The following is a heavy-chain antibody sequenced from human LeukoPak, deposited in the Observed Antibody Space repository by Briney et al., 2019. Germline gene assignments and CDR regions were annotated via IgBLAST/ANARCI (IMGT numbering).Heavy chain of an antibody. CDR3: TSGPGKYILTGFNDY. Sequence: PGGSLRLSCAASGFTFSGSAMHWVRQASGKGLEWVGRIRSKANSYATAYAASVKGRFTISRDDSKNTAYLQMNSLKTEDTAVYYCTSGPGKYILTGFNDYWGQGTLVTVSS. CDR1: GFTFSGSA. D-gene: IGHD3-9*01. J-gene: IGHJ4*02. CDR2: IRSKANSYAT. V-gene: IGHV3-73*01.